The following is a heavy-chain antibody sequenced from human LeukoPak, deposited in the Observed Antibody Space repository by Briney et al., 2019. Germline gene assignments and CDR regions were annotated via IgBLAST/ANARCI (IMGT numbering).Heavy chain of an antibody. J-gene: IGHJ4*02. CDR2: IITSSSTI. V-gene: IGHV3-48*01. CDR1: GFTFSSYS. Sequence: GGSLRLSCAASGFTFSSYSMNWVRQAPGKGLEWVSYIITSSSTIYYADSVKGRFTISRDNAKNSLYLQMNSLRAEDTAVYYCARDKAYYYDSSGYYDYWGQGTLVTVSS. D-gene: IGHD3-22*01. CDR3: ARDKAYYYDSSGYYDY.